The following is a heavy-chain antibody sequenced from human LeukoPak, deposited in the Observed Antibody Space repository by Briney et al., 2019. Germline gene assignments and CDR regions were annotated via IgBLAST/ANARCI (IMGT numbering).Heavy chain of an antibody. CDR1: GFSFSSYS. J-gene: IGHJ6*03. CDR2: ITSSSNSI. V-gene: IGHV3-48*01. Sequence: GGSLRLSCAASGFSFSSYSMCWVRQAPGKGREWLSYITSSSNSIYYADSVKGRFTISRDNAQNSLFLQMNSLRAEDTAVYYCARVSITGYYYYMDVWGKGTTVTVSS. CDR3: ARVSITGYYYYMDV. D-gene: IGHD5-24*01.